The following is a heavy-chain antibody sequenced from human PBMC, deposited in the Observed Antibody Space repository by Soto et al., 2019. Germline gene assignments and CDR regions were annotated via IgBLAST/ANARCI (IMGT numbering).Heavy chain of an antibody. CDR2: IYYVGST. J-gene: IGHJ4*02. D-gene: IGHD3-10*01. V-gene: IGHV4-39*01. Sequence: SETLSLTCTVSGGSITTSSYFWSWIRQPPGKGLEWIGDIYYVGSTFYNPSLKSRVTISVDTSKSQFSLNLNSVTAADTAVYFCARHVRYYGSRDYLYYFDYWGQGALVTVSS. CDR3: ARHVRYYGSRDYLYYFDY. CDR1: GGSITTSSYF.